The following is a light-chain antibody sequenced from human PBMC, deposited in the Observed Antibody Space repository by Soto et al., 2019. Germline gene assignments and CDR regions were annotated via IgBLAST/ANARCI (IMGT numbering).Light chain of an antibody. CDR1: QSVSSSY. CDR2: TAS. CDR3: QHYGSSLWT. V-gene: IGKV3-20*01. Sequence: EIVLTQSPRTLSLSPGERATLSCRASQSVSSSYLAWYQQKPGQAPRLLIFTASSRATGIPDRFSGSGSGTDFTLTISRLEPEDFAVYFCQHYGSSLWTFGQGTKVEIK. J-gene: IGKJ1*01.